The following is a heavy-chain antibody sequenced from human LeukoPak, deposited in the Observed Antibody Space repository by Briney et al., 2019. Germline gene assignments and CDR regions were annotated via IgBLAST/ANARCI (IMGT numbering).Heavy chain of an antibody. Sequence: GGSLRLSCAASGFTFSRYSMNWVRQAPGKGLEWVSFISGSGSTIYYADSVKGRFTISRDNAKNSLYLQMNSLRAEDTAVYYCAELGITMIGGVWGKGTTVTIPS. CDR3: AELGITMIGGV. J-gene: IGHJ6*04. D-gene: IGHD3-10*02. CDR1: GFTFSRYS. V-gene: IGHV3-48*01. CDR2: ISGSGSTI.